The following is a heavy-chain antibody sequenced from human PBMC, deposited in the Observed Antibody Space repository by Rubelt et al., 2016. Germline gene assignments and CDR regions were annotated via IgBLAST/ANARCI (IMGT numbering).Heavy chain of an antibody. CDR2: VNRGGGT. D-gene: IGHD3-3*01. CDR1: GGSFSGYY. Sequence: QVQLQQWGAGLLKPSETLSLTCAVYGGSFSGYYWNWIRQRPGEGLEWIGEVNRGGGTSYNPSINSPVTISVDMSKNQVSLKLSAVTAAETAVYYCARAIFAVVTKYYYGMDVWGQGTTVTVSS. CDR3: ARAIFAVVTKYYYGMDV. J-gene: IGHJ6*02. V-gene: IGHV4-34*01.